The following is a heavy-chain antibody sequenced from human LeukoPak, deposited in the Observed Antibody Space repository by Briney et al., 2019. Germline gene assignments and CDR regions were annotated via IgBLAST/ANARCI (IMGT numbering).Heavy chain of an antibody. Sequence: GGSLRLSCPTSGFTFSSYAMSWVRQAPGKGLEWVSAISYSGGTTYYADSVRGRFTISRDNSKNTLYLHMKTLRAEDTAVYYCTKDSSGYYYYSQYWGQGTLVTVSS. V-gene: IGHV3-23*01. D-gene: IGHD3-22*01. CDR3: TKDSSGYYYYSQY. CDR2: ISYSGGTT. CDR1: GFTFSSYA. J-gene: IGHJ1*01.